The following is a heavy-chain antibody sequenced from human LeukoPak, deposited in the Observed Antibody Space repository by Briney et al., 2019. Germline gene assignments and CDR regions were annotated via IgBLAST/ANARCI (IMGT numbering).Heavy chain of an antibody. V-gene: IGHV3-15*01. D-gene: IGHD6-13*01. Sequence: PGGSLRLSCAASGFTFSNAWMSWVRQAPGKGLEWVGRIKSKTDGGTTDYAAPVKGRFTISRDDSKNTLYLQMNSLKTEDTAVYYCTTDLGDGLPGYSSSWFPYYYYYMDVWGKGTTVTVSS. J-gene: IGHJ6*03. CDR2: IKSKTDGGTT. CDR1: GFTFSNAW. CDR3: TTDLGDGLPGYSSSWFPYYYYYMDV.